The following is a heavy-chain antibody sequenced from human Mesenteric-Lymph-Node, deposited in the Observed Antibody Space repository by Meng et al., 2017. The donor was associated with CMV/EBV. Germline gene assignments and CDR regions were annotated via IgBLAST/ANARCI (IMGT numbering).Heavy chain of an antibody. CDR1: GYTFSTSG. CDR2: ISGYNGIT. D-gene: IGHD3-3*01. J-gene: IGHJ4*02. CDR3: ARGLRFLEWLPEFGY. V-gene: IGHV1-18*01. Sequence: ASVKVSCKTSGYTFSTSGITWVRQAPGQGLEWLGWISGYNGITYYTQKLQGRVTMTTDTSTSTVYMELSRLRSDDTAVYYCARGLRFLEWLPEFGYWGQGTLVTVSS.